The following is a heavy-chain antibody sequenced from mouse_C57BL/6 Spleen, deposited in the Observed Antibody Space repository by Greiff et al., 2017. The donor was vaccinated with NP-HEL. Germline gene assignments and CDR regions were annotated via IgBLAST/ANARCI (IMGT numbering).Heavy chain of an antibody. Sequence: DVMLVESGGGLVKPGGSLKLSCAASGFTFSSYAMSWVRQTPEKRLEWVATISDGGSYTYYPDNVKGRFTISRDNAKNNLYLQMSHLKSEDTAMYYCARGRDYAMDYWGQGTSVTVSS. CDR3: ARGRDYAMDY. V-gene: IGHV5-4*03. CDR1: GFTFSSYA. J-gene: IGHJ4*01. CDR2: ISDGGSYT.